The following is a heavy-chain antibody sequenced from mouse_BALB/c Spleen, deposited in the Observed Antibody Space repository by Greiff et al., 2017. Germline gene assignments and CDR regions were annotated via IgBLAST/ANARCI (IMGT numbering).Heavy chain of an antibody. J-gene: IGHJ2*01. V-gene: IGHV3-8*02. D-gene: IGHD2-2*01. CDR1: GDSITSGY. CDR2: ISYSGST. Sequence: EVKLQESGPSLVKPSQTLSLTCSVTGDSITSGYWNWIRKFPGNKLEYMGYISYSGSTYYNPSLKSRISITRDTSKNQYYLQLNSVTTEDTATYYCARREVTTYYFDYWGQGTTLTVSS. CDR3: ARREVTTYYFDY.